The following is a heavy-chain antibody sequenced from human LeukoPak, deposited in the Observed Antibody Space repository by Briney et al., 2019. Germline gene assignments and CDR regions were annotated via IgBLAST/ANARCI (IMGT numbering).Heavy chain of an antibody. V-gene: IGHV1-46*01. CDR3: AKDSSRWSFDY. CDR2: INPSGGTT. J-gene: IGHJ4*02. D-gene: IGHD6-13*01. CDR1: GYTFTSYN. Sequence: ASMKVSCKASGYTFTSYNMHWVRQAPGQGLEWMGIINPSGGTTTYAQKFQGRVTMTRDRSTSTVYMELSSLRSEDTAVYYCAKDSSRWSFDYWGQGTLVTVSS.